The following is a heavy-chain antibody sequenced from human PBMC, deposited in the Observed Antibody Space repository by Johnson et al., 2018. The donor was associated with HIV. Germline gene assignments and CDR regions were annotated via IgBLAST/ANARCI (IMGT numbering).Heavy chain of an antibody. CDR1: GFTVSSYA. CDR2: ISYDGSNQ. J-gene: IGHJ3*02. D-gene: IGHD6-6*01. CDR3: AKEGGRAARPPFDI. V-gene: IGHV3-30-3*01. Sequence: VQLVESGGGLVQPGGSLRLSCAASGFTVSSYAIHWVRQAPGKGLQWVAVISYDGSNQYFADSVKGRFTISRDKSKNTVYLQMNSLRAEDMAVYYCAKEGGRAARPPFDIWGQGTMVTVSS.